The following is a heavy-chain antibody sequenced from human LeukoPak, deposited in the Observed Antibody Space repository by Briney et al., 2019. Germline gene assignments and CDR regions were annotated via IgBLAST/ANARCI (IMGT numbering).Heavy chain of an antibody. CDR3: AKHSPPGGY. Sequence: PGGSLRLSCAASGFTFSSYAMHWVRQAPGKGLEWVAVISYDGSNKYYADSVKGRFTISRDNSKNTLYLQMNSLRAEDTAVYYCAKHSPPGGYWGQGTLVTVSS. V-gene: IGHV3-30-3*02. D-gene: IGHD4-23*01. CDR2: ISYDGSNK. J-gene: IGHJ4*02. CDR1: GFTFSSYA.